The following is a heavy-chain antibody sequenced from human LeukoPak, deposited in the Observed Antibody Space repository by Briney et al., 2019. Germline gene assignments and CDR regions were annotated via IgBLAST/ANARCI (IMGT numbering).Heavy chain of an antibody. CDR2: IYTSGST. Sequence: SETLSLTCTVSGGSISSYYWSWIRQPAGKGLEWIGRIYTSGSTNYNPSLKSRVTMSVDTSKNQFSRKLSSVTAADTAVYYCARDLMYSSGWYPHFDYWGQGTLVTV. CDR1: GGSISSYY. J-gene: IGHJ4*02. CDR3: ARDLMYSSGWYPHFDY. D-gene: IGHD6-19*01. V-gene: IGHV4-4*07.